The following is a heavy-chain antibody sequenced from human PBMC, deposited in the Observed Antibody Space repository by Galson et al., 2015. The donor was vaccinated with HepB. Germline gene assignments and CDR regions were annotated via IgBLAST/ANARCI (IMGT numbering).Heavy chain of an antibody. CDR2: IWHDGTNK. CDR1: GFTFSNYG. J-gene: IGHJ6*02. V-gene: IGHV3-33*01. Sequence: SLRLSCAASGFTFSNYGMHWVRQAPGKGLEWVAGIWHDGTNKYYADSVKGRFTISRDNSKNTLYLQMNSLRAEDTAVYYCARSVYLLPPPVRFGMDVWGQGTTVSVSS. CDR3: ARSVYLLPPPVRFGMDV. D-gene: IGHD2-2*01.